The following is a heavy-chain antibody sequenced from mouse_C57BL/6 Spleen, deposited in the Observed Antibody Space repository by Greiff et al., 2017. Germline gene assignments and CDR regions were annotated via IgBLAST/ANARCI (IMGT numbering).Heavy chain of an antibody. CDR3: ARSENYGSSYGFAY. CDR1: GYTFTSYW. Sequence: VQLQQPGAELVRPGTSVKLSCKASGYTFTSYWMHWVKQRPGQGLEWIGVIDPSDSYTNYNQKFKGKATLTVDTSSSTAYMQLSSLTSEDSAVYYCARSENYGSSYGFAYWGQGTLVTVSA. V-gene: IGHV1-59*01. D-gene: IGHD1-1*01. CDR2: IDPSDSYT. J-gene: IGHJ3*01.